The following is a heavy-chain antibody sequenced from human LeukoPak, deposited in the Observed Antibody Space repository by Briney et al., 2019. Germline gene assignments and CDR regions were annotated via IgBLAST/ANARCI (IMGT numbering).Heavy chain of an antibody. CDR3: SRYHAQYYYYYGMDV. J-gene: IGHJ6*02. Sequence: ASVKVSCKASGYTFTSYGISWVRQAPGQGLEWMGWISAYNGNTNYAQKLQGRVTMTTDTSTSTAYVELRSLRSDDTAVYYCSRYHAQYYYYYGMDVWGQGTTVTVSS. CDR1: GYTFTSYG. D-gene: IGHD1-14*01. CDR2: ISAYNGNT. V-gene: IGHV1-18*01.